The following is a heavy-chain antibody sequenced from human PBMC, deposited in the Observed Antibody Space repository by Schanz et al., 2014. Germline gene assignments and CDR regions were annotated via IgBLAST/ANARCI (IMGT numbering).Heavy chain of an antibody. D-gene: IGHD1-20*01. CDR2: ISGSGETT. CDR3: ARRITGAHHNPYYHGMDV. J-gene: IGHJ6*02. Sequence: EVQLLESGGGLVQPGGSLRLSCAASGFTFSSYAMSWVRQAPGKGLEWVSAISGSGETTYYADSEKGRFTISRDNSKTAVFLQINSSRAEATAVYYCARRITGAHHNPYYHGMDVWGQGTTVTVSS. V-gene: IGHV3-23*01. CDR1: GFTFSSYA.